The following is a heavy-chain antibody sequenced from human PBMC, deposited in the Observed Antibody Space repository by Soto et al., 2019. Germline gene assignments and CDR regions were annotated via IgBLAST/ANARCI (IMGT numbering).Heavy chain of an antibody. J-gene: IGHJ6*02. V-gene: IGHV4-4*02. Sequence: SETLSLTCAVSGGSISSSNWWSWVRQPPGKGLEWIGEIYHSGSTNNNPTLKRRGTISVDKSKNQFSLKLSPVTAHDTAVYYCARGDGSGSWHLGYGLEVWGQGTTVTVSS. CDR3: ARGDGSGSWHLGYGLEV. D-gene: IGHD3-10*01. CDR1: GGSISSSNW. CDR2: IYHSGST.